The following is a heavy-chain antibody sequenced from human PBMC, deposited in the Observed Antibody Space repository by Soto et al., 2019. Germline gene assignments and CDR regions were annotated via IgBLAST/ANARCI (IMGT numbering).Heavy chain of an antibody. V-gene: IGHV3-7*01. J-gene: IGHJ1*01. CDR1: GLTFTNYW. D-gene: IGHD2-15*01. CDR3: SGHGGAYPPY. Sequence: EVQVVESGGGLVQPGGSLRLSCVTSGLTFTNYWMNWVRLPPGKGLEWVGNIKPDGSEAYYVDSLKGRFTISRDNARNSVYLQMTSMRADATGVYYCSGHGGAYPPYWGLGTLVTVSS. CDR2: IKPDGSEA.